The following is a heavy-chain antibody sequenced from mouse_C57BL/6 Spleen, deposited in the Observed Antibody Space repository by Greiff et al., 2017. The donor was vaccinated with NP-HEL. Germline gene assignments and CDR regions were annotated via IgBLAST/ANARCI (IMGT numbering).Heavy chain of an antibody. CDR2: LNPGSGGT. Sequence: QVQLKESGAELVRPGTSVKVSCKASGYAFTNYLIEWVKQRPGQGLEWIGVLNPGSGGTNYNEKFKGKATLTADKSSSTAYMQLSSLTSEDSAVYFCARKGSYFYAMDYWGQGTSVTVSS. J-gene: IGHJ4*01. CDR3: ARKGSYFYAMDY. CDR1: GYAFTNYL. V-gene: IGHV1-54*01. D-gene: IGHD1-1*01.